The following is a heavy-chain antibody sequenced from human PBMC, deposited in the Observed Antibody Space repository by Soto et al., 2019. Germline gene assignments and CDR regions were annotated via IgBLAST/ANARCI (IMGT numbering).Heavy chain of an antibody. D-gene: IGHD5-12*01. V-gene: IGHV5-10-1*01. CDR3: ARQRAVDIVATRSYYYYYGMDV. J-gene: IGHJ6*02. CDR1: GYSFTSYW. Sequence: GESLKISCKGSGYSFTSYWISWVRQMPGKGLEWMGRIDPSDSYTNYSPSFQGHVTISADKSISTAYLQWSSLKASDTAMYYCARQRAVDIVATRSYYYYYGMDVWGQGTTVTVSS. CDR2: IDPSDSYT.